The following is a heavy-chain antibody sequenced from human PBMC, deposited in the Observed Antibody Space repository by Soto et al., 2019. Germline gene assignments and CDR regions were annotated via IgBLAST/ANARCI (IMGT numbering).Heavy chain of an antibody. CDR2: ISSSGSTM. D-gene: IGHD6-25*01. CDR1: GFTFSNFG. J-gene: IGHJ3*02. CDR3: ANLARRPNAFDI. V-gene: IGHV3-48*03. Sequence: GSLRLSCEASGFTFSNFGMSWVRQAPGKGLEWVSYISSSGSTMYYADSVKGRFTISRDNAKNSLFLQMNSLRAEDTAVYYCANLARRPNAFDIWGQGTLVTVSS.